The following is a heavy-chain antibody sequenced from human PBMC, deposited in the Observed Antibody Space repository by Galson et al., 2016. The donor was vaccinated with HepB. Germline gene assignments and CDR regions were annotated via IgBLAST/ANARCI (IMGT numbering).Heavy chain of an antibody. V-gene: IGHV3-43D*03. CDR3: AKDFRSGGNSETFDY. J-gene: IGHJ4*02. D-gene: IGHD4-23*01. Sequence: SLRLSCAASGFTFDDHAMHWVRQAPGKGLEWVSLVSWDGVITYYADSVKGRLTISRDNTKNSLYLQMNSLRTEDTAFYYCAKDFRSGGNSETFDYWGQGTLVTVSS. CDR1: GFTFDDHA. CDR2: VSWDGVIT.